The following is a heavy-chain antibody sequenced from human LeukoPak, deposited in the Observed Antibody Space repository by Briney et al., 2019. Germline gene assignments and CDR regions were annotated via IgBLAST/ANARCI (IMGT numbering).Heavy chain of an antibody. Sequence: ASVKVSCKVSGYTLTELSMHWVRQAPGKGLEWMGGFDPEDGETIYAQKFQGRVTMTEDTSTDTAYMELGSLRSEDTAVYYCARSGGYSGSYYAEYWGQGTLVTVSS. V-gene: IGHV1-24*01. J-gene: IGHJ4*02. CDR3: ARSGGYSGSYYAEY. CDR1: GYTLTELS. D-gene: IGHD1-26*01. CDR2: FDPEDGET.